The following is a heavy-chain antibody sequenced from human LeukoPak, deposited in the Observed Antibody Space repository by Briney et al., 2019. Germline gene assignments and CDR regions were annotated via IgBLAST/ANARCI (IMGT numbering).Heavy chain of an antibody. Sequence: SETLSLTCTVSGGSISSGSYYWSWIRQPAGKGLEWIGRIYTSGSTNYNPSLKSRVTISVDTSKNQFSLKLSSVTAADTAVYYCARDLGAVRGVNPFDYWGQGTLVTVSS. CDR3: ARDLGAVRGVNPFDY. CDR2: IYTSGST. CDR1: GGSISSGSYY. V-gene: IGHV4-61*02. D-gene: IGHD3-10*01. J-gene: IGHJ4*02.